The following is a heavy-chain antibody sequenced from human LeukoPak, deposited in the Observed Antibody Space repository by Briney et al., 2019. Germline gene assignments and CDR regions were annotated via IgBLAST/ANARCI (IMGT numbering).Heavy chain of an antibody. J-gene: IGHJ6*03. D-gene: IGHD4-17*01. CDR3: AKGGYGDHYYYYYYMDV. Sequence: GGSLRLSCAASGFSVTTYAMGWVRQAPGKGLEWVSVISDRGDSTHYADSVKGRFTISRDSSKNTLYLQMNSLRGEDTAVYYCAKGGYGDHYYYYYYMDVWGKGTTVTISS. CDR1: GFSVTTYA. V-gene: IGHV3-23*01. CDR2: ISDRGDST.